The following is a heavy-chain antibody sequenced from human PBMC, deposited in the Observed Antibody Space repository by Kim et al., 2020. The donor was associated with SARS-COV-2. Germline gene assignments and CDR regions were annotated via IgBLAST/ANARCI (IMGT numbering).Heavy chain of an antibody. J-gene: IGHJ4*02. CDR3: AKGLSHLVTSSPDS. CDR1: GFTFTEYA. Sequence: GGSLRLSCTTSGFTFTEYAMHWVRQTPGKGLAWVSVIGGSGSFTYYEDSVKGRFTMSRDNSKNTVYLQMNSLRADDTAIYYCAKGLSHLVTSSPDSWGQGPLVPVSS. V-gene: IGHV3-23*01. D-gene: IGHD3-9*01. CDR2: IGGSGSFT.